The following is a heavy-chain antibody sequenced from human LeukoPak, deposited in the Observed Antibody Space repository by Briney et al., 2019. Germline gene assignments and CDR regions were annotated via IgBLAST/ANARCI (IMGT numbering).Heavy chain of an antibody. Sequence: PGGSLRLSCAASGFTFSSYWMHWVRQAPGKGLVWVSYISSSSSTIYYADSVKGRFTISRDNAKNSLYLQMNSLRAEDTAVYYCARAHVFPYDSSGYFSTGPFDYWGQGTLVTVSS. CDR1: GFTFSSYW. D-gene: IGHD3-22*01. V-gene: IGHV3-48*04. CDR3: ARAHVFPYDSSGYFSTGPFDY. J-gene: IGHJ4*02. CDR2: ISSSSSTI.